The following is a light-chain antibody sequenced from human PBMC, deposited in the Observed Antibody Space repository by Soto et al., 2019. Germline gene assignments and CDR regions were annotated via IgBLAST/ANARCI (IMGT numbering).Light chain of an antibody. Sequence: QSVLTQPASVSGSPGQSITISCTGTSSDVGGYNYVSWYQHHPGKAPKLMIFDVSNRPSGVSNRFSGSKSGNTASLTISGLQAEDEADYYCLSYTSTGTLVAFGGGTKLTVL. CDR3: LSYTSTGTLVA. CDR1: SSDVGGYNY. J-gene: IGLJ2*01. CDR2: DVS. V-gene: IGLV2-14*03.